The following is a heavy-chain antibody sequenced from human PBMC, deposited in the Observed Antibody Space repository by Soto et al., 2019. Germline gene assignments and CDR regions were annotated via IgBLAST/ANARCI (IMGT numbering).Heavy chain of an antibody. CDR1: GGSISSYY. V-gene: IGHV4-59*08. D-gene: IGHD5-18*01. CDR2: IYYSGST. Sequence: SETLSLTCTVSGGSISSYYWSWIRQPPGKGLEWIGYIYYSGSTNYNPSLKSRVTISVDTSKNQFSLKLSSVTAADTAVYYCARLRYSYGPDYWGQGTLVT. CDR3: ARLRYSYGPDY. J-gene: IGHJ4*02.